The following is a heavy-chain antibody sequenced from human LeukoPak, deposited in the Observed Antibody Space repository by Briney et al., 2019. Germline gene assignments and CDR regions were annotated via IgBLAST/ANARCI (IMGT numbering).Heavy chain of an antibody. Sequence: QPGGSLRLSCAASGFTFSSYNMNWVRQAPGKGLEWVSSISSSSDYIYYADSVKGRFTISRDNAKNSLYLQMKSLRAEDTAVYYCARGKTSQNIVTRKTYNWFDPWGQGTLVTVSS. J-gene: IGHJ5*02. D-gene: IGHD2/OR15-2a*01. CDR2: ISSSSDYI. CDR3: ARGKTSQNIVTRKTYNWFDP. V-gene: IGHV3-21*01. CDR1: GFTFSSYN.